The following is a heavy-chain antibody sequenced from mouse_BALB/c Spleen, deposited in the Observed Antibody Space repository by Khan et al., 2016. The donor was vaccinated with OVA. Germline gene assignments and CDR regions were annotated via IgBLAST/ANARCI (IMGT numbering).Heavy chain of an antibody. CDR1: GYSITSEYA. D-gene: IGHD2-4*01. V-gene: IGHV3-2*02. Sequence: EVQLQESGPGLVKPSQSLSLTCTVTGYSITSEYAWNWIRQFPGNKLEWMGYINYSGKTSINPSLKSRTSITRNTSKNQFFLHLNSVTTKDTTTYFWARKDYYDYDPFPYWGQGTLVTVAA. J-gene: IGHJ3*01. CDR2: INYSGKT. CDR3: ARKDYYDYDPFPY.